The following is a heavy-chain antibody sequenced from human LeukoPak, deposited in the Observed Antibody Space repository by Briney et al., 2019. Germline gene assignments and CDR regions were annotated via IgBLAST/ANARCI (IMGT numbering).Heavy chain of an antibody. J-gene: IGHJ4*02. V-gene: IGHV1-2*04. D-gene: IGHD3-9*01. CDR2: INPNSGGT. CDR3: ARASGRLRYFDWSVHFDY. Sequence: GASVKVSCKASGYTFTGYYMHWVRQAPGQGLEWMGWINPNSGGTNYAQKFQGWVTMTRDTSISTAYMELSRLRSDDTAVYYCARASGRLRYFDWSVHFDYWGQGTLVTVSS. CDR1: GYTFTGYY.